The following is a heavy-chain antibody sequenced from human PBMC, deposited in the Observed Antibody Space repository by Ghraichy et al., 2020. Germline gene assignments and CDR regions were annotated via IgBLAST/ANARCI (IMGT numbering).Heavy chain of an antibody. CDR3: ARDRDSSGWYPWGYYFDY. Sequence: SETLSLTCAISGDSVSSNSAAWNWIRQSPSRGLEWLGRTYYRSKWYNDYAVSVKSRITINPDTSKNQFSLQLNSVTPEDTAVYYCARDRDSSGWYPWGYYFDYWGQGTLVTVSS. CDR2: TYYRSKWYN. V-gene: IGHV6-1*01. D-gene: IGHD6-19*01. CDR1: GDSVSSNSAA. J-gene: IGHJ4*02.